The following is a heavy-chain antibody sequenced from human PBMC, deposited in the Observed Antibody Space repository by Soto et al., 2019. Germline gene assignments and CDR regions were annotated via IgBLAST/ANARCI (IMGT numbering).Heavy chain of an antibody. J-gene: IGHJ3*02. CDR2: VGGSDTDK. CDR1: GFTFSAYA. Sequence: PGGSLRLSCAASGFTFSAYAMSWVRQAPGKGLQWVSGVGGSDTDKHYADSVRGRFTVSRDNSKNTLYLQMNSLRADDTAVYYCARDLMTVSSSWYSLHDAFDIWGQGTMVTVSS. D-gene: IGHD6-13*01. V-gene: IGHV3-23*01. CDR3: ARDLMTVSSSWYSLHDAFDI.